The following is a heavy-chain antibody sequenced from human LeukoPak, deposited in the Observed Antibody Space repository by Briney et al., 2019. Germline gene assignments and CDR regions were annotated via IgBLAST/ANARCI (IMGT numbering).Heavy chain of an antibody. J-gene: IGHJ4*02. D-gene: IGHD3-3*01. Sequence: GASVKVSRKASGCTFSSYAFNWVRQAPAQGMEWVGRSVPIFGTANYAQKFQGRVTITTDESTSTAYMDLSRLRSEDTAVYYCARDGTIFGVVNRFDYWGQGTLVTVSS. CDR1: GCTFSSYA. CDR3: ARDGTIFGVVNRFDY. V-gene: IGHV1-69*05. CDR2: SVPIFGTA.